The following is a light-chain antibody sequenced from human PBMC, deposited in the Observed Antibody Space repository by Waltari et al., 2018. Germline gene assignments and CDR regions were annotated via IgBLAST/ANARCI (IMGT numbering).Light chain of an antibody. CDR3: QQYDTSPLT. J-gene: IGKJ4*01. CDR1: QTVRTTY. V-gene: IGKV3-20*01. Sequence: EIVLTQSPGTLSLSPGERATLSCRASQTVRTTYLALYQQKPGQAPPLLIYGASSRATGIPDRFSGSGSGTDFSLTISSLEPEDFAVYYCQQYDTSPLTFGGGTKVEIK. CDR2: GAS.